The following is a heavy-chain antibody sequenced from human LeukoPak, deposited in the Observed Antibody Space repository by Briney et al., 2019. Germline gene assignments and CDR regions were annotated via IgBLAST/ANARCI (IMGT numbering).Heavy chain of an antibody. CDR3: ARDRRTKSPDAFDI. Sequence: GGSLRLSCAASGFTFSSYAMHWVRQAPGKGLEWVAVISYDGSNKYYADSVKGRFTISRDNSKNTLYLQMNSLRAEDTAVYYCARDRRTKSPDAFDIWGQGTMVTVSS. CDR1: GFTFSSYA. CDR2: ISYDGSNK. J-gene: IGHJ3*02. D-gene: IGHD1/OR15-1a*01. V-gene: IGHV3-30-3*01.